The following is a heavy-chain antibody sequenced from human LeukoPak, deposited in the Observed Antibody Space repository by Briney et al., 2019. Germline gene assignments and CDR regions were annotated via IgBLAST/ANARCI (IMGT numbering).Heavy chain of an antibody. CDR3: ARVAGGSITMVRGANWFDP. Sequence: PSETLSLTCAVYGGSFSGYYWSWIRQPPGKGLEWIGEINHSGSTNYNPSLKSRVTISVDTSKNQFSLKLSSVTAADTAVYYCARVAGGSITMVRGANWFDPWGQGTLVTVSS. CDR1: GGSFSGYY. J-gene: IGHJ5*02. D-gene: IGHD3-10*01. V-gene: IGHV4-34*01. CDR2: INHSGST.